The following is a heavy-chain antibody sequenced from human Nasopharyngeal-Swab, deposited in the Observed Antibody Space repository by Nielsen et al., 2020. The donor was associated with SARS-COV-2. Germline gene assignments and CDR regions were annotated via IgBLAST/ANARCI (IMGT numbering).Heavy chain of an antibody. V-gene: IGHV4-61*02. CDR3: ARRSGYSYGYALDN. Sequence: WIRQPPGKGLEWIGRIYTSGSTNYNPSLKSRVTISVDTSKNQFSLKLYSVTAADTAIYYCARRSGYSYGYALDNWGPGTLVTVSS. D-gene: IGHD5-18*01. CDR2: IYTSGST. J-gene: IGHJ4*02.